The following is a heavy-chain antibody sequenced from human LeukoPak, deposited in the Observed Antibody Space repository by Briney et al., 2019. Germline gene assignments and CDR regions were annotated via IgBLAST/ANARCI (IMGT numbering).Heavy chain of an antibody. V-gene: IGHV1-46*01. CDR2: INPSGGST. J-gene: IGHJ4*02. Sequence: ASVKVSCKASGYTFTSYYMHWVRQAPGQGLEWMGIINPSGGSTSYAQKFQGRVTITRNTSISTAYMELSSLRSEDTAVYYCAIIAALFDYWGQGTLVTVSS. CDR1: GYTFTSYY. CDR3: AIIAALFDY. D-gene: IGHD6-13*01.